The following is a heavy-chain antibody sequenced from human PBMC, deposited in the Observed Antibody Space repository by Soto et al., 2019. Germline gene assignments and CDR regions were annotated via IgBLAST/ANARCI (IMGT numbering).Heavy chain of an antibody. V-gene: IGHV4-39*01. CDR1: GGSISSSSYY. J-gene: IGHJ6*02. CDR3: ARPFDLTYGMDV. Sequence: PSETLSLTCTVSGGSISSSSYYWGWIRQPPGKGLEWIGSIYYSGSTYYNPSLKSRVTISVDTSKNQFSLKLSSVTAADTAVYYCARPFDLTYGMDVWGQGTTVTVSS. D-gene: IGHD3-9*01. CDR2: IYYSGST.